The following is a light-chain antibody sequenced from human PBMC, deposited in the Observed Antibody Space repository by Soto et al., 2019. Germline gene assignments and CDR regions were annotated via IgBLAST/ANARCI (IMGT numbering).Light chain of an antibody. CDR2: VKSDGSH. J-gene: IGLJ2*01. Sequence: QSVLTQSPSASASLGASVRLTCTLSSGHSTYVIAWHQQQPQKGPRYLMKVKSDGSHIKGDGITDRFSGASSGAERYLTIFSLQSEDEADYYCQTWGTDSVVFGGGTKVTVL. V-gene: IGLV4-69*01. CDR3: QTWGTDSVV. CDR1: SGHSTYV.